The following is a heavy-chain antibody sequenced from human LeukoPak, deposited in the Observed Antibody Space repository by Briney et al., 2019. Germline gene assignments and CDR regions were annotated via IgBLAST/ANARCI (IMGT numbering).Heavy chain of an antibody. Sequence: LPGGSLRLSCAASGFTFSSYEMNWVRQAPGKGLEWVSYISSSGSTIYYADSVKGRFTISRDNAKNSPYLQMNSLRAEDTAVYYCAELGITMIGGVWGKGTTVTISS. CDR1: GFTFSSYE. D-gene: IGHD3-10*02. CDR2: ISSSGSTI. V-gene: IGHV3-48*03. CDR3: AELGITMIGGV. J-gene: IGHJ6*04.